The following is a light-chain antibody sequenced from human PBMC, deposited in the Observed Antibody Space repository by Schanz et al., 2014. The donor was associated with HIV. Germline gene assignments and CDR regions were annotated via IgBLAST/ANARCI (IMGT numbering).Light chain of an antibody. CDR1: SSDVGGYNY. J-gene: IGLJ7*01. CDR3: QSYDSSLRGSV. CDR2: DVT. Sequence: QSVLTQPASVSGSPGQSITISCTGTSSDVGGYNYISWYQQLPDKAPKLVIYDVTNRPSGVSNRFSGSKSGNTASLTISGLQAEDEADYYFQSYDSSLRGSVFGGGTQLTVL. V-gene: IGLV2-14*03.